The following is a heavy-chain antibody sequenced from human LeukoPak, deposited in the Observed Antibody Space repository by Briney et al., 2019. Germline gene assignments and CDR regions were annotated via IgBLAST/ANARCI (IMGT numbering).Heavy chain of an antibody. CDR3: ARGYCSGGTCYLFDY. V-gene: IGHV3-11*04. Sequence: GGSLRLSCAASGFTFSDSYMSWIRQAPGKGLEWISYISSSGGTIYYADSVKGRFSITRDNAKNSLYLQMNSLRAEDTAVYYCARGYCSGGTCYLFDYWGQGTLVTVSS. J-gene: IGHJ4*02. CDR1: GFTFSDSY. CDR2: ISSSGGTI. D-gene: IGHD2-15*01.